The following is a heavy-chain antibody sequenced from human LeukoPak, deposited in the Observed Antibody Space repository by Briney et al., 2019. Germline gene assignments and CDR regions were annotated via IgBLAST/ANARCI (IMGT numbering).Heavy chain of an antibody. J-gene: IGHJ4*02. Sequence: GGSLRLSCAASGFTFSSYGMHWVRQAPGRGREWVAVISYDGSNKYYTDSVKGRFTISRDNSKNTLYLQMNSLRAEDTAIYYCARGENSKTYPVSGYWGQGTLVTVSS. D-gene: IGHD2/OR15-2a*01. CDR3: ARGENSKTYPVSGY. CDR2: ISYDGSNK. V-gene: IGHV3-30*03. CDR1: GFTFSSYG.